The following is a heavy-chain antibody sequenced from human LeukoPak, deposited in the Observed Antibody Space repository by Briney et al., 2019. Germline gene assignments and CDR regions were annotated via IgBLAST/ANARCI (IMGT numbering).Heavy chain of an antibody. Sequence: PGGSLRLSCTTSSFTLEDYAMSWVRQAPGKGLEWVGFIRSKGYGETTDYAASVKGRFTISRDESKSVAYLQMNSLTIEDTAVYYFSRAMVQSYAGLYYFDFWGQGTLVTVSS. CDR3: SRAMVQSYAGLYYFDF. CDR2: IRSKGYGETT. J-gene: IGHJ4*02. CDR1: SFTLEDYA. D-gene: IGHD3-10*01. V-gene: IGHV3-49*04.